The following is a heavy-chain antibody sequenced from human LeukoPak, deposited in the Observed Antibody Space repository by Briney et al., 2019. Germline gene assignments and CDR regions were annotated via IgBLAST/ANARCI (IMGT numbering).Heavy chain of an antibody. CDR2: INHNSGGT. CDR3: ATLMRYDFWSGYYESRVWFDP. CDR1: GYTFTGYY. D-gene: IGHD3-3*01. Sequence: ASVKVSCKASGYTFTGYYMHWVRQAPGQGLEWMGWINHNSGGTNYAQKFQGRVTMTRDTSISTAYMELSRLRSDDTAVYYCATLMRYDFWSGYYESRVWFDPWGQGTLVTVSS. J-gene: IGHJ5*02. V-gene: IGHV1-2*02.